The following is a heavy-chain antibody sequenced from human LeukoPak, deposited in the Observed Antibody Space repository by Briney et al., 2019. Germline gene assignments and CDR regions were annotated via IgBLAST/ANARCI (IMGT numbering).Heavy chain of an antibody. J-gene: IGHJ4*02. CDR1: GYTFTDYF. CDR3: ATYCSSTSCYRR. D-gene: IGHD2-2*01. V-gene: IGHV1-2*02. Sequence: VASVKVSCKASGYTFTDYFLHWVRQAPGQGLEWMGWINPNSGGTNYAQKFQGRVTMTRDTSISTAYMELSRLRSDDTAVYYCATYCSSTSCYRRWGQGTLVTVSS. CDR2: INPNSGGT.